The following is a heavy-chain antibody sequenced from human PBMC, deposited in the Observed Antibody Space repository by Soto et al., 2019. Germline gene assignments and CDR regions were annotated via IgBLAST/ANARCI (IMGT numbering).Heavy chain of an antibody. CDR3: ARHQPNYDFWSGYYPAYYYYYYMDV. J-gene: IGHJ6*03. CDR1: GGSISSYY. Sequence: LEILSLTCTVSGGSISSYYWSWIRQPPGKGLEWIGYIYYSGSTNYNPSLKSRVTISVDTSKNQFSLKLSSVTAADTAVYYCARHQPNYDFWSGYYPAYYYYYYMDVWGKGTTVTVSS. D-gene: IGHD3-3*01. CDR2: IYYSGST. V-gene: IGHV4-59*01.